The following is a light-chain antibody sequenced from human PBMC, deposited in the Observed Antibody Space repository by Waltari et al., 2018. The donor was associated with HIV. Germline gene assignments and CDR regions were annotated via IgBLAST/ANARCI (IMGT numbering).Light chain of an antibody. J-gene: IGKJ1*01. CDR1: QSVLYSSDNKNY. Sequence: DIVMTPSPASLAVSLGERATINCKSSQSVLYSSDNKNYVAWYQQKSGQPPKVLIYWAYTRESGVPHRFSGSGSGTDVTLTISSLQAEDVAVYYCQQYYSTPWTFGQGTKVEIK. V-gene: IGKV4-1*01. CDR2: WAY. CDR3: QQYYSTPWT.